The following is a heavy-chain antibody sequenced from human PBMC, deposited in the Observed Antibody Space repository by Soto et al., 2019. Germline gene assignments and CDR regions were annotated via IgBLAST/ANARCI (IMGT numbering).Heavy chain of an antibody. V-gene: IGHV1-69*01. CDR1: GGTLSSYA. D-gene: IGHD2-2*01. CDR3: AYCSSTSCYPFPWYFDL. J-gene: IGHJ2*01. Sequence: QVQLVQSGAEVKKPGSSVKVSCKASGGTLSSYAISWVRQAPGQGLEWMGGIIPIFGTANYAQKFQGRVTITADESTSTAYTELSSLRSEDTAVYYCAYCSSTSCYPFPWYFDLWGRGTLVTVSS. CDR2: IIPIFGTA.